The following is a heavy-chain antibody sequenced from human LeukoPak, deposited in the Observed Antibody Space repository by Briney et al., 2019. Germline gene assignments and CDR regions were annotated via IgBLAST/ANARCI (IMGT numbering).Heavy chain of an antibody. Sequence: PGGSLRLSCAASGFTFSSYGMHWVRQAPGKGLEWVAVIWYDGSNKYYADSVKGRFTISRDNSKNTLSLQMNSLRAEDTAVYYCAREGGSYPYYYYGMDVWGQGTTVTVSS. D-gene: IGHD1-26*01. J-gene: IGHJ6*02. V-gene: IGHV3-33*01. CDR1: GFTFSSYG. CDR3: AREGGSYPYYYYGMDV. CDR2: IWYDGSNK.